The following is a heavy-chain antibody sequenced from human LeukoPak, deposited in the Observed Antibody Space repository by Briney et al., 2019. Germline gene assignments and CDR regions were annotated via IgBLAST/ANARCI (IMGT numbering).Heavy chain of an antibody. D-gene: IGHD3/OR15-3a*01. CDR3: ARWGASGLALIYYYGMDV. CDR1: GYTFSRYY. CDR2: INPSGGST. J-gene: IGHJ6*02. V-gene: IGHV1-46*01. Sequence: ASVKVSCKASGYTFSRYYMHWVRQALGQGLEWMGIINPSGGSTSYAQKFQGRVTMTRDTSTRIVYMELSSLRSEDTAVYYCARWGASGLALIYYYGMDVWGQGTTVTVSS.